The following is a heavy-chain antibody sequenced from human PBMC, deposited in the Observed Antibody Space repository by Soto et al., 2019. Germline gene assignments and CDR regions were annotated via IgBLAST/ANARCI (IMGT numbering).Heavy chain of an antibody. CDR3: ARERVTYYIDY. CDR1: GFTFSSYG. CDR2: IWYDGSNK. J-gene: IGHJ4*02. D-gene: IGHD2-21*02. Sequence: QVQLVESGGGVVQPGRSLRLSCAASGFTFSSYGMHWVRQAPGKGLEWVAVIWYDGSNKYYADSVKGRFTISRDNSKNTLYLQMNSLRAEDTAVYYCARERVTYYIDYWGQGTLVTVSS. V-gene: IGHV3-33*01.